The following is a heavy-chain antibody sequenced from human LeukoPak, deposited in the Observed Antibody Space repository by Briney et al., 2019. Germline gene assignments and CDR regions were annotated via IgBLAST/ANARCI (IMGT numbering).Heavy chain of an antibody. V-gene: IGHV3-66*01. Sequence: GSLRLSCGGLTFTGSDTFMSWVRPAPGKGLDWVSTMHTGGGTDYADSVKGRFTISRDSSKNTVYLQMNSLRDEDTAVYYCARGPPFDPWGQGTLVTVSS. CDR1: TFTGSDTF. CDR2: MHTGGGT. CDR3: ARGPPFDP. J-gene: IGHJ5*02.